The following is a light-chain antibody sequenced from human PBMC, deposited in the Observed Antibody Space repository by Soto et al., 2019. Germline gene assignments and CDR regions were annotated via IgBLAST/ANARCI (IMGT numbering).Light chain of an antibody. J-gene: IGLJ2*01. CDR3: QAWDSSTVV. Sequence: SYELTHPPSVPVSPGQTASITCAGDKLGDKYACWYQQKPGQSPVLVIYQDSKRPSGIPERFSGSNSGNTATLTISGTQAMDEADYYCQAWDSSTVVFGGGTKVTVL. CDR2: QDS. CDR1: KLGDKY. V-gene: IGLV3-1*01.